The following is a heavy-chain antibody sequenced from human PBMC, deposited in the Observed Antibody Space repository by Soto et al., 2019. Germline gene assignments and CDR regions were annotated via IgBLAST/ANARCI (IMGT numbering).Heavy chain of an antibody. Sequence: ASVKVSCKASGYTFTGYYMHWVRQAPGQGLEWMGWINPNSGGTNYAQKFQGRVTMTRDTSISTAYMELSRLRSDDTAVYHCARSQSDIVVVVAATFDPWGQGTLVTVS. J-gene: IGHJ5*02. CDR2: INPNSGGT. D-gene: IGHD2-15*01. CDR3: ARSQSDIVVVVAATFDP. CDR1: GYTFTGYY. V-gene: IGHV1-2*02.